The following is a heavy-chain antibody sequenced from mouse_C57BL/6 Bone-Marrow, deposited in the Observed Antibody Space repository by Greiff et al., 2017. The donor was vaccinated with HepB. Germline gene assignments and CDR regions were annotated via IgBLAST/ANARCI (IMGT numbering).Heavy chain of an antibody. Sequence: QVHVKQSGAELVKPGASVKMSCKASGYTFTTYPIEWMKQNHGKSLEWIGNFHPYNDDTKYNEKFKGKATLTVEKSSSTVYLELSRLTSDDSAVYYCARLYGYDGGFAYWGQGTLVTVSA. D-gene: IGHD2-2*01. CDR1: GYTFTTYP. V-gene: IGHV1-47*01. CDR3: ARLYGYDGGFAY. CDR2: FHPYNDDT. J-gene: IGHJ3*01.